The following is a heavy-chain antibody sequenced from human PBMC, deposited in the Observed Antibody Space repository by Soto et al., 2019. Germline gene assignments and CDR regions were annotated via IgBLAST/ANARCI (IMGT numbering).Heavy chain of an antibody. Sequence: PGGSLRLSCAASGFTVSSNYMSWVRQAPGKGLEWVSVIYSGGSTYYADSVKGRFTISRDNSKNTLYLQMNSLRAEDTAVYYCARDLPDDSSGYYYGYWGQGTLVTVPQ. CDR1: GFTVSSNY. D-gene: IGHD3-22*01. J-gene: IGHJ4*02. V-gene: IGHV3-53*01. CDR2: IYSGGST. CDR3: ARDLPDDSSGYYYGY.